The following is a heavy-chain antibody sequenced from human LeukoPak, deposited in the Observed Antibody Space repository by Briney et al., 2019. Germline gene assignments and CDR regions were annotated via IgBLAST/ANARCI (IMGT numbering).Heavy chain of an antibody. D-gene: IGHD5-12*01. Sequence: GGSLRLSCAASGFTFSSYMMNWVRQAPGKGLEWVSSINSGSTYTYYTESVKGRFTVSRDNAKNSLFLQMNSLRAEDTAIYYCARGTGDYDYPLRDRWYFDLWGRGTLVTVSS. J-gene: IGHJ2*01. CDR3: ARGTGDYDYPLRDRWYFDL. V-gene: IGHV3-21*01. CDR1: GFTFSSYM. CDR2: INSGSTYT.